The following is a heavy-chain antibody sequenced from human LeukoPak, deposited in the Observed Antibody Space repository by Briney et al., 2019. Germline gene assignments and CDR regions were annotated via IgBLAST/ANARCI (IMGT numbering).Heavy chain of an antibody. J-gene: IGHJ5*02. CDR1: GYHFTGYH. CDR2: ISTDSGDA. D-gene: IGHD5/OR15-5a*01. Sequence: ASVKVSCKASGYHFTGYHVHWVRQAPGQGLEWMGRISTDSGDADIAQKFQGRVTMTRDTSISTAYMELSRLTSDDSAVYYCAGLGSTVKGRIDPWGQGTLVTVSS. V-gene: IGHV1-2*02. CDR3: AGLGSTVKGRIDP.